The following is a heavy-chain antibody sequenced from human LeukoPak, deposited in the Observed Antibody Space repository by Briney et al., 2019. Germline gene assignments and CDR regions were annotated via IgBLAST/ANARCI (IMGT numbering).Heavy chain of an antibody. J-gene: IGHJ4*02. CDR1: GFTFSGYE. CDR3: ARDFRGVTGTTLDY. CDR2: INSSGSTI. V-gene: IGHV3-48*03. Sequence: PGGSLRLSCAASGFTFSGYEMHWVRQAPGKGLEWVSYINSSGSTIYYADSVKGRFTISRDNAKNSLFLQMHSLRAEDTAVYYCARDFRGVTGTTLDYWDQGTLVIVSS. D-gene: IGHD1-20*01.